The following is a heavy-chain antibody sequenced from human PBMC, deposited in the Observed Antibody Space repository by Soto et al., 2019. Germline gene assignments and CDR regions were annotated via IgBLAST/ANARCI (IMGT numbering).Heavy chain of an antibody. CDR2: IKSKTDGGTT. CDR1: GFTFSNAW. V-gene: IGHV3-15*01. J-gene: IGHJ4*02. D-gene: IGHD6-19*01. Sequence: GGSLRLSCAASGFTFSNAWMSWVRQAPGKGLEWVGRIKSKTDGGTTDYAAPVKGRFTISRDDSKNTLYLQMNSLKTEHTAVYYVTADISHSSGWTGNYWGQGTLVTVSS. CDR3: TADISHSSGWTGNY.